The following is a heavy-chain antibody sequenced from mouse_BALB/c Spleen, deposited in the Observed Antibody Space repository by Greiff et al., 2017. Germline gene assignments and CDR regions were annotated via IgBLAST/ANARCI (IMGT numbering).Heavy chain of an antibody. CDR1: GFTFSSYT. CDR3: TRGYITTATGAMDY. V-gene: IGHV5-6-4*01. CDR2: ISSGGSYT. J-gene: IGHJ4*01. D-gene: IGHD1-2*01. Sequence: EVQVVESGGGLVKPGGSLKLSCAASGFTFSSYTMSWVRQTPEKRLEWVATISSGGSYTYYPDSVKGRFTISRDNAKNTLYLQMSSLKSEDTAMYYCTRGYITTATGAMDYWGQGTSVTVSS.